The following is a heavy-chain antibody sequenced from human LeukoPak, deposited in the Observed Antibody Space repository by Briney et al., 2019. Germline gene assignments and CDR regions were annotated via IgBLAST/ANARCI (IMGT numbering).Heavy chain of an antibody. CDR1: GGSFSGYY. CDR2: IYHSGST. D-gene: IGHD3-10*01. V-gene: IGHV4-34*01. Sequence: PSETLSLTCAVYGGSFSGYYWSWIRQPPGKGLEWIGEIYHSGSTNYNPSLKSRVTISVDKSKNQFSLKLSSVTAADTAVYYCASSRQGMKGWFDPWGQGTLVTVSS. CDR3: ASSRQGMKGWFDP. J-gene: IGHJ5*02.